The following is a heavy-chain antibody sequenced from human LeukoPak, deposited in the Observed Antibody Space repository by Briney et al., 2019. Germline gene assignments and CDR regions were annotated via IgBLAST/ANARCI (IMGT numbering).Heavy chain of an antibody. CDR1: GYSISSGYY. CDR3: ARFARGDLYNWFDP. J-gene: IGHJ5*02. CDR2: IHHSGST. V-gene: IGHV4-38-2*01. D-gene: IGHD3-3*01. Sequence: SETLSLTCAVSGYSISSGYYWGWIRQPPGKGLEWIGTIHHSGSTYYNPSLKSRVTILVDTSNNQFSLKLSSVTAADTAVYYCARFARGDLYNWFDPWGKGTLVTVSS.